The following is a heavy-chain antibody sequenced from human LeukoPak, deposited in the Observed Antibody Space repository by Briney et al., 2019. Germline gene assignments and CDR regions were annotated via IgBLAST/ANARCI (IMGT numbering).Heavy chain of an antibody. V-gene: IGHV3-23*01. Sequence: GGSLRLSCAVSGFTFSSYAMSWVRQAPGKGLEWVSAISGSGGSTYYADSVKGRFTISRDNSKNTPYLQMNSLRAEDTAVYYCAKDGLYSYPFDYWGQGTLVTVSS. CDR1: GFTFSSYA. CDR2: ISGSGGST. CDR3: AKDGLYSYPFDY. D-gene: IGHD5-18*01. J-gene: IGHJ4*02.